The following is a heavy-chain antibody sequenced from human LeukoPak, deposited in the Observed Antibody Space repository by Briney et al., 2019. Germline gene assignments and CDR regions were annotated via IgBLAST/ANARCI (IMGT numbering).Heavy chain of an antibody. CDR2: IFTSGSA. D-gene: IGHD3-9*01. V-gene: IGHV4-4*09. CDR3: ARRDFYYYYMDV. J-gene: IGHJ6*03. Sequence: SETLSLTCSVSGGSISSYYWSWIRQPPGKALEWIGYIFTSGSAYYSPSLESRVTISLDTSKNQFSLELSYVTAADTAVYYCARRDFYYYYMDVWGKGTTVTVSS. CDR1: GGSISSYY.